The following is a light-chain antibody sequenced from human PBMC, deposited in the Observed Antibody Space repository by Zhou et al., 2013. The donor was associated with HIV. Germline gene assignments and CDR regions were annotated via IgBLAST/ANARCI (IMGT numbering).Light chain of an antibody. J-gene: IGKJ1*01. CDR1: QSISSW. CDR2: KAS. Sequence: DIQMTQSPSTLSASVGDRVTITCRASQSISSWLAWYQQKPGKAPKVLIYKASTLESGVPSRFSGSGSGTEFTLTISGLQPDDFATYYCQQYNSVSPWTFGQGTKVEVK. V-gene: IGKV1-5*03. CDR3: QQYNSVSPWT.